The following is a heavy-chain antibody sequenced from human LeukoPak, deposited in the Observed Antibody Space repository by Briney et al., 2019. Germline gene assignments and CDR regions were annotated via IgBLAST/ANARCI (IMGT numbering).Heavy chain of an antibody. CDR2: IYYSGST. CDR1: GGSISSGGYY. Sequence: SETLSLTCTVSGGSISSGGYYWSWIRQHPGKGLEWIGYIYYSGSTYYNPSLKSRVTISVDTSKNQFSLKLSSVTAADTAVYYCARGKDGDYADYWGQGTLVTVSS. CDR3: ARGKDGDYADY. D-gene: IGHD4-17*01. V-gene: IGHV4-31*03. J-gene: IGHJ4*02.